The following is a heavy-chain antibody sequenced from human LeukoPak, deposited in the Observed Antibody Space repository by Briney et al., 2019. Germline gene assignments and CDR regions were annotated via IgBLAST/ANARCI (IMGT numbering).Heavy chain of an antibody. CDR3: ASGYCSGGSCYSVFDY. J-gene: IGHJ4*02. V-gene: IGHV1-69*06. D-gene: IGHD2-15*01. CDR1: GGTFSSYA. CDR2: IIPIFGTA. Sequence: ASVKVSCKASGGTFSSYAISWVRQAPGQGLEWMGGIIPIFGTASYAQKSQGRVTITADKSTSTAYMELSSLRSEDTAVYYCASGYCSGGSCYSVFDYWGQGTLVTVSS.